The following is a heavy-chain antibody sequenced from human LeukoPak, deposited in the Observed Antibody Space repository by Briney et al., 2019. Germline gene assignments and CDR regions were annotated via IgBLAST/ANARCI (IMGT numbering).Heavy chain of an antibody. CDR1: GFTFSSYS. CDR3: ARDGAVVPAAIFNWSDS. D-gene: IGHD2-2*01. J-gene: IGHJ5*01. CDR2: ISSSSSTI. V-gene: IGHV3-48*01. Sequence: PGGSLRLSGAASGFTFSSYSMNWVRQARGKGLEWVSYISSSSSTIYYADSVKGRFTISRDNAKNSLYLQMNSLRAEDAAVYYCARDGAVVPAAIFNWSDSWGQGTLVTVSS.